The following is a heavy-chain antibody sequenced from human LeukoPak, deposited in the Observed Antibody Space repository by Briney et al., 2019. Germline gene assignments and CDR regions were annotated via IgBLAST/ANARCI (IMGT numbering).Heavy chain of an antibody. CDR1: GGTFSSYA. Sequence: GSSVKVSCTASGGTFSSYAISWVRQAPGQGLEWMGGIIPIFGTANYAQKFQGRVTITADESTSTAYMELSSLRSEDTAVYYCARSKLTVTTSLGYYYYGMDVWGQGTTVTVSS. D-gene: IGHD4-17*01. CDR3: ARSKLTVTTSLGYYYYGMDV. CDR2: IIPIFGTA. V-gene: IGHV1-69*01. J-gene: IGHJ6*02.